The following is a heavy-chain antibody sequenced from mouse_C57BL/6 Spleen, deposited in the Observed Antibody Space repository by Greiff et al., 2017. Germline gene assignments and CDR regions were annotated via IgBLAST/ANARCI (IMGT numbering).Heavy chain of an antibody. CDR1: GYSFTDYN. D-gene: IGHD2-2*01. CDR3: MVTTRGFYAMDY. Sequence: VQLKQSGPELVKPGASVKISCKASGYSFTDYNMNWVKQSNGKSLEWIGVINPNYGTTSYNQKFKGKATLTVDQSSSTAYMQLNSLTSEDSAVYYFMVTTRGFYAMDYWGQGTSVTVSS. CDR2: INPNYGTT. V-gene: IGHV1-39*01. J-gene: IGHJ4*01.